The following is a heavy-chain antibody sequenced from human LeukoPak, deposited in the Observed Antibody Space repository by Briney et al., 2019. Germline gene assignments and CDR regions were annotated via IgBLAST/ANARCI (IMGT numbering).Heavy chain of an antibody. CDR3: ARAGTESKWGLPRADYYYMDV. D-gene: IGHD7-27*01. CDR1: GYTFTGYY. CDR2: INPNSGGT. V-gene: IGHV1-2*02. Sequence: ASVKVSCKASGYTFTGYYMHWVRQAPGQGLEWMGWINPNSGGTNYAQKFQGRVTMTRDTSISTASMELTNLRSDDTALYYCARAGTESKWGLPRADYYYMDVWGKGTTVTVSS. J-gene: IGHJ6*03.